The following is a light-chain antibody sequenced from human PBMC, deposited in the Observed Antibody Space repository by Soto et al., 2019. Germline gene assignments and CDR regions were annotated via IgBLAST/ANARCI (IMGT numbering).Light chain of an antibody. V-gene: IGKV3-11*01. CDR1: QSVSSY. J-gene: IGKJ3*01. CDR2: DAS. CDR3: QQRSNWVT. Sequence: DIVLTQSPATLSFSPGERATLSCRASQSVSSYLAWYQQKPGQAPRLLIYDASNRATGIPARFSGSGSGTDFTLKISSLEPEDFAVYYGQQRSNWVTFGPGTKVDIX.